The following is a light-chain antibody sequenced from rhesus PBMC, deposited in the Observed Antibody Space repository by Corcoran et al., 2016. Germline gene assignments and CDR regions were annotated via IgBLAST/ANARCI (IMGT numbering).Light chain of an antibody. CDR1: TGINNY. CDR3: QQYNNSPLT. Sequence: DIQMTQSPSSLSASVGDRVTITCRASTGINNYLSWYQQKPGKAPKPLIDYASNLETGVPSRFSGSRSGTYYTLTISSLQPEEIATYYCQQYNNSPLTFGGGTKVQIK. V-gene: IGKV1-66*01. J-gene: IGKJ4*01. CDR2: YAS.